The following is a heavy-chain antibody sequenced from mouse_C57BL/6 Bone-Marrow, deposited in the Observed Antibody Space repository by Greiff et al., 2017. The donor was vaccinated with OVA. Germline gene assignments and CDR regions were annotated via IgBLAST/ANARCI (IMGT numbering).Heavy chain of an antibody. D-gene: IGHD2-4*01. V-gene: IGHV1-61*01. CDR2: IYPSDSET. CDR1: GYTFTSYW. CDR3: ARSGYDYDGPFDY. Sequence: QVQLKQPGAELVRPGSSVKLSCKASGYTFTSYWMDWVKQRPGQGLEWIGNIYPSDSETHYNQKFKDKATLTVDKSSSTAYMQLSSLTSEDSAVYYCARSGYDYDGPFDYWGQGTTLTVSS. J-gene: IGHJ2*01.